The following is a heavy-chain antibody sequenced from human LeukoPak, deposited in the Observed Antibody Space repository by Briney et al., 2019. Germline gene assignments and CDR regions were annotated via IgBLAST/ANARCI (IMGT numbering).Heavy chain of an antibody. CDR2: ISGSGGST. CDR3: AKDRRFVELFPLDYYYYGMDV. V-gene: IGHV3-23*01. Sequence: PGGSRRLSCAASGFTFSSYAMSWVRQAPGKGLEWVSAISGSGGSTYYADSVKGRFTISRDNSKNTLYLQMNSLRAEDTAVYYCAKDRRFVELFPLDYYYYGMDVWGQGTTVTVPS. D-gene: IGHD3-10*01. J-gene: IGHJ6*02. CDR1: GFTFSSYA.